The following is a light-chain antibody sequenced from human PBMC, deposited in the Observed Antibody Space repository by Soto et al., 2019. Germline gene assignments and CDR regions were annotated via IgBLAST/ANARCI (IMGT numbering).Light chain of an antibody. J-gene: IGLJ2*01. V-gene: IGLV4-69*01. CDR2: LNSDGRH. Sequence: QPVLTQSPSASASLGASVKLTCTLSSGHSSYAIAWHQQQPEKGPPYLMKLNSDGRHSKGDGIPDRFSGASSGAERYLTSASLESEDEADYYCQTWGTGIQVVGGGTKLTVL. CDR3: QTWGTGIQV. CDR1: SGHSSYA.